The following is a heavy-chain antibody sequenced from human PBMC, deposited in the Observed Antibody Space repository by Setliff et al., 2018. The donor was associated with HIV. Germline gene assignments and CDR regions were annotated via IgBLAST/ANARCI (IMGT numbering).Heavy chain of an antibody. CDR3: TTDNCGGDCYLNY. D-gene: IGHD2-21*02. J-gene: IGHJ4*02. CDR2: IKSKTDGGTT. CDR1: GFTFSNAW. Sequence: PGGSLRLSCTASGFTFSNAWMSWVRQAPGKGLEWVGRIKSKTDGGTTDYAAPVKGRFTISRDDSKNTLYLQMNSLKTEDTAVYYCTTDNCGGDCYLNYWGLGTLVTVSS. V-gene: IGHV3-15*01.